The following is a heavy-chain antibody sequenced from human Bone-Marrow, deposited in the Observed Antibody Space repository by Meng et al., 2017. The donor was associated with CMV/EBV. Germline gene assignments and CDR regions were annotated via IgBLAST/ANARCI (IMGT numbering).Heavy chain of an antibody. D-gene: IGHD2-2*01. V-gene: IGHV4-39*02. CDR2: IYYTGST. Sequence: SETLSLTCTVSGGSISSGSHYWGWIRQPPGKGLEWIGSIYYTGSTYYNPSLKSRVTISVDTSKNQFSLKLNSVTAADTAVYYCAREDCSSTSCYAYYYYRMDVWGQGTTVTVSS. J-gene: IGHJ6*02. CDR1: GGSISSGSHY. CDR3: AREDCSSTSCYAYYYYRMDV.